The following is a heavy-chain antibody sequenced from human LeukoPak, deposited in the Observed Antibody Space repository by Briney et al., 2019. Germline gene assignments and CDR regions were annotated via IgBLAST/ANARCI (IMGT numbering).Heavy chain of an antibody. J-gene: IGHJ4*02. CDR2: ISSSSSYI. CDR3: ARRSGSGYSYFDY. V-gene: IGHV3-21*01. Sequence: GGSLRLSCAASGFTFSSYSMNWVRQAPGKGLEWVSSISSSSSYIYYADSVKGRFTISRDNAKNSLYLQMNSLRAEDTAVYYCARRSGSGYSYFDYWGQGTLVTVSS. CDR1: GFTFSSYS. D-gene: IGHD3-22*01.